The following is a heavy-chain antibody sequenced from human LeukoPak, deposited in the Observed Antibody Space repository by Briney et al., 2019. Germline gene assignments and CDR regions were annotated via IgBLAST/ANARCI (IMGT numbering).Heavy chain of an antibody. J-gene: IGHJ6*03. CDR3: ARVAARGYCSSTSCQGYYYYMDV. V-gene: IGHV3-7*01. D-gene: IGHD2-2*01. Sequence: GSLRLSCAASGFTFSNYWMSWVRQAPGTGLEWVANIKQDGSEKYDVDSVKGRFTISRDNAKNSLYLQMNSLRAEDTAVYYCARVAARGYCSSTSCQGYYYYMDVWGKGTTVTVSS. CDR2: IKQDGSEK. CDR1: GFTFSNYW.